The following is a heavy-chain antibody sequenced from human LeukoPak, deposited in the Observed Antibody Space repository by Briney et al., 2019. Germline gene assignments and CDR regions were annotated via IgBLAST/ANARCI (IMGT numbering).Heavy chain of an antibody. CDR3: AKVLGVDYGDPLGFDY. Sequence: GGSLRLSCVTSGFTFSNHAMHWVRQAPGKGLEWVAVISDDGNSKYYADSVKGRFTISRDNSKNTLYLQMNSLRAEDTAVYYCAKVLGVDYGDPLGFDYWGQGTLVTVSS. CDR2: ISDDGNSK. V-gene: IGHV3-30*04. CDR1: GFTFSNHA. J-gene: IGHJ4*02. D-gene: IGHD4-17*01.